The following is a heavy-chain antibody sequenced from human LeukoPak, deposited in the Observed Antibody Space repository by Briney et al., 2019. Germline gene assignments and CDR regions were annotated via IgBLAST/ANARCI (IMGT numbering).Heavy chain of an antibody. CDR1: GFTFSSYA. CDR2: ISTSGNT. D-gene: IGHD3-10*01. Sequence: GGSLRLSCAASGFTFSSYAMSWVRQAPGRGLEWVSGISTSGNTYHADSVKGRFTISRDNSKNTVFLQMNSLRADDTAVYYCARSGQCDSWGRGTLVTVSS. V-gene: IGHV3-23*01. J-gene: IGHJ4*02. CDR3: ARSGQCDS.